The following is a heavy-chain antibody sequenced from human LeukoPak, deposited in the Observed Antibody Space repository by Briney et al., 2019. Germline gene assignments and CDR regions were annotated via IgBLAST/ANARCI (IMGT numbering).Heavy chain of an antibody. CDR3: ARESDDFWSGYRDY. V-gene: IGHV4-59*12. CDR1: GGSISSYY. Sequence: SETLPLTCTVSGGSISSYYWSWIRQPPGKALEWIGCIYYSGSTDYNPSLKSRVTISVDRSKNQFSLKLSSVTAADTAVYYCARESDDFWSGYRDYWGQGTLVTVSS. J-gene: IGHJ4*02. CDR2: IYYSGST. D-gene: IGHD3-3*01.